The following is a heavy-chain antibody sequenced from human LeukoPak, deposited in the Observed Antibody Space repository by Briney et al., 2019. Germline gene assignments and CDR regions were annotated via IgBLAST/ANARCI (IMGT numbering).Heavy chain of an antibody. CDR2: IYHSGST. CDR3: ARVRAVRYYYYYMDV. Sequence: PSETLSLTCTVSGYSISSGYYWGWIRPPPGKGLEWIGSIYHSGSTYYNPSLKSRVTISVDTSKNQFSLKLSSVTAADTAVYYCARVRAVRYYYYYMDVWGKGTTVTVSS. J-gene: IGHJ6*03. V-gene: IGHV4-38-2*02. CDR1: GYSISSGYY.